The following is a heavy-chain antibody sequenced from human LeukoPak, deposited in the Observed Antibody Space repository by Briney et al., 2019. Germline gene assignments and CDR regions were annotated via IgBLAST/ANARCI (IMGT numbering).Heavy chain of an antibody. CDR1: GGTFSSYA. CDR2: IIPIFGTA. J-gene: IGHJ4*02. V-gene: IGHV1-69*13. CDR3: ASIAIKPY. D-gene: IGHD3-16*02. Sequence: ASVKVSCKASGGTFSSYAISWVRQAPGQGLEWMGGIIPIFGTANCTQKFQGRVTITADESTSTAYMELSSLRSEDTAVYYCASIAIKPYWGQGTLVTVSS.